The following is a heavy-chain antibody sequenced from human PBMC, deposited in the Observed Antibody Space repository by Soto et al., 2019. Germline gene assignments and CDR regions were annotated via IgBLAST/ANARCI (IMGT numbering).Heavy chain of an antibody. CDR3: ARGRYRGYCSRTSCPYYYYGMDV. J-gene: IGHJ6*02. CDR2: INHSGST. Sequence: VSLTCAFYGGSFSGYYWSWIRQPPGKGLEWIGEINHSGSTNYNPSLKSRVTISVDTSKNQFSLKLSSVTAADTAVYYCARGRYRGYCSRTSCPYYYYGMDVWGQGTTVTVSS. D-gene: IGHD2-2*01. V-gene: IGHV4-34*01. CDR1: GGSFSGYY.